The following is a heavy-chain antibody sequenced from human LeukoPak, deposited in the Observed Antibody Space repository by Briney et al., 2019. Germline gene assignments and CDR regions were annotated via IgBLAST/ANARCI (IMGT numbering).Heavy chain of an antibody. CDR1: GGTISTSSYY. CDR3: ARGRLWFGELYDAFHV. Sequence: PSETLSLTCTVSGGTISTSSYYFAWIRQPPGKALEWIGNIFYSGSTYYSPSLKSRVTISLDTSRNQFSLKLSSVTAADTAVYYCARGRLWFGELYDAFHVWGQGTMVTVSS. V-gene: IGHV4-39*07. CDR2: IFYSGST. D-gene: IGHD3-10*01. J-gene: IGHJ3*01.